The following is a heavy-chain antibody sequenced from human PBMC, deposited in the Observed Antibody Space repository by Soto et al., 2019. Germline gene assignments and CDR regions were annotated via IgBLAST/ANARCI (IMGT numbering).Heavy chain of an antibody. CDR3: ARLRYSYRSSFDY. D-gene: IGHD5-18*01. Sequence: SETLSLTCAVSGGSISSGGYSWSWIRQPPGKGLEWIGYIYYSGSTNYNPSLKSRVTISVDTSKNQFSLKLSSVTAADTAVYYCARLRYSYRSSFDYWGQGTLVTVSS. CDR1: GGSISSGGYS. J-gene: IGHJ4*02. CDR2: IYYSGST. V-gene: IGHV4-61*08.